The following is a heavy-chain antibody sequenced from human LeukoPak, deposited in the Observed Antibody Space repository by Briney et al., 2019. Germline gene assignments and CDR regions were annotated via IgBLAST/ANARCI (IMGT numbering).Heavy chain of an antibody. J-gene: IGHJ4*02. CDR3: TRVRGYSSGWFFDY. Sequence: GGSLRLSCTASGFTFGDYAMSWFRQAPGKGLEWVGFIRSKAYGGTTEYAASVKGRFTISRDDSKSIAYLQMNSLKTEDTAVYYCTRVRGYSSGWFFDYWGQGTLVTVSS. CDR1: GFTFGDYA. D-gene: IGHD6-19*01. CDR2: IRSKAYGGTT. V-gene: IGHV3-49*03.